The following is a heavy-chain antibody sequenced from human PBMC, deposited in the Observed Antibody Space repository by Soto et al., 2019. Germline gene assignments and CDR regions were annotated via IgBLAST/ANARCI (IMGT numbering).Heavy chain of an antibody. J-gene: IGHJ4*02. CDR3: AKRGGYDYVWKSYRPDY. CDR2: LSGSGGDT. CDR1: GFTFSSFA. V-gene: IGHV3-23*01. D-gene: IGHD3-16*02. Sequence: SLRLSCVASGFTFSSFAMSWVRQAPGKGLEWVSTLSGSGGDTYCASSVNGRFTISRDKSKNTLYLQMDRLRVEDTAVYYCAKRGGYDYVWKSYRPDYWGQGTLVTVSS.